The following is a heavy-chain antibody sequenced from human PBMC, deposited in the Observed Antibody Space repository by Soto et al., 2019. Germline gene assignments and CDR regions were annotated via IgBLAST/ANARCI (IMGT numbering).Heavy chain of an antibody. CDR3: ARSPHYYDSSGYYDY. J-gene: IGHJ4*02. Sequence: QVQLVESGGGVVQPGRSLRLSCAASGFTFSSYGMHWVRQAPGKGLEWVAVIWYDGSNKYYADSVKGRFTISRDNSKKTLYLQMNSLRAEVTAVYYCARSPHYYDSSGYYDYWGQGTLVTVSS. V-gene: IGHV3-33*01. D-gene: IGHD3-22*01. CDR2: IWYDGSNK. CDR1: GFTFSSYG.